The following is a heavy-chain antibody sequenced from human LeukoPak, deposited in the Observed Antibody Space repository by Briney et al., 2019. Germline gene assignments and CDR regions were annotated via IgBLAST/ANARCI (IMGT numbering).Heavy chain of an antibody. D-gene: IGHD5-12*01. Sequence: SETLSPTCAVSGYSISSGYYWGWIRQPPGKGLEWIGSIYHSGSTCYNPSLKSRVTISVDTSKNQFSLKLSSVTAADTAVYYCARLRGYSGYEFDYWGQGTLVTVSS. V-gene: IGHV4-38-2*01. CDR1: GYSISSGYY. J-gene: IGHJ4*02. CDR2: IYHSGST. CDR3: ARLRGYSGYEFDY.